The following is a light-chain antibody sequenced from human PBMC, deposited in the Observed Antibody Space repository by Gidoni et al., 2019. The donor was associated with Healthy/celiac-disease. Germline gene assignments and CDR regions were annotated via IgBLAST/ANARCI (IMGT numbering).Light chain of an antibody. CDR1: QSISSY. CDR2: AAS. V-gene: IGKV1-39*01. J-gene: IGKJ5*01. Sequence: GDRVTITCRASQSISSYFNWYQQKPGKAPKLLIYAASSLQSGVPSRFSGSGSGTDFTLTISSLQHEDFATYYCQQSYSTTLITFGQGTRLEIK. CDR3: QQSYSTTLIT.